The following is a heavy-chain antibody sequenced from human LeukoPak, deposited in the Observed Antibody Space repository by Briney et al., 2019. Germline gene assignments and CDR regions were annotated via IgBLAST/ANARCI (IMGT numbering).Heavy chain of an antibody. D-gene: IGHD5-24*01. CDR1: GFTFSVYY. CDR3: AKVGPRDGYREYYFDY. J-gene: IGHJ4*02. V-gene: IGHV3-74*03. CDR2: ISPDATNS. Sequence: PGGSLRLSCAASGFTFSVYYMFWVRQAPGKGLVWVSNISPDATNSKYADFVEGRFTISRDNSKNTLYLQMNSLRVDDTALYYCAKVGPRDGYREYYFDYWGQGTLVTVSS.